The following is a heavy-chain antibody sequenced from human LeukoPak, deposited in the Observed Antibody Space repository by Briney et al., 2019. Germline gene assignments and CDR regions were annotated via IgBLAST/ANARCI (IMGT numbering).Heavy chain of an antibody. V-gene: IGHV3-23*01. D-gene: IGHD5-12*01. CDR2: ISGNGRST. CDR1: GFTFSRFG. J-gene: IGHJ6*03. Sequence: GGSLRLSCAASGFTFSRFGMSWVRQAPGKGLEWVSGISGNGRSTYNADAVKGRFTISRDNAKNTLYLQANGLRAEDTAVYYCAKSGGDDKYYYYYMDVWGKGTTVTVSS. CDR3: AKSGGDDKYYYYYMDV.